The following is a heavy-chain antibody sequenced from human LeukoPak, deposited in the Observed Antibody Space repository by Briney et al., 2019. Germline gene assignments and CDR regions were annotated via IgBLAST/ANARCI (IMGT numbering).Heavy chain of an antibody. V-gene: IGHV4-34*01. Sequence: PSETLSLTCAVYGGSFSGYYWSWIRQPPGKGLEWIGEINHSGSTNYNPSLKSRVTISVDTSKNQFSLKLSSVTAADTAVYYCARGVMVRGVITKFDYWGQGTLVTVSS. CDR2: INHSGST. D-gene: IGHD3-10*01. CDR3: ARGVMVRGVITKFDY. CDR1: GGSFSGYY. J-gene: IGHJ4*02.